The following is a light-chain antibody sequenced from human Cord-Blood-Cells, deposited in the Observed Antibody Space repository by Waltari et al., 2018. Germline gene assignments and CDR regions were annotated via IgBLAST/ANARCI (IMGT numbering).Light chain of an antibody. J-gene: IGLJ1*01. CDR3: SSYTSSSTYV. CDR1: SSAVGGYHY. CDR2: EIS. V-gene: IGLV2-14*01. Sequence: QSALTQPASVSGSPGQSLTISCTGTSSAVGGYHYVSWYQQHPGQAPKLMIYEISNRPSGVSNRFSGSKSGNTASLTISGLQAEDEADYYCSSYTSSSTYVFGTGTKVTVL.